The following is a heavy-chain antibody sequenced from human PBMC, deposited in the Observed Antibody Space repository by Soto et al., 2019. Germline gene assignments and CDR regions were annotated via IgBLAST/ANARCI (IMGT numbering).Heavy chain of an antibody. Sequence: QVQLVESGGGLVKPGGSLRLSCAASGFTFSESYMSWIRQAPGRGLEFISYISSAAVTIYHADSVKGRFTISRDNAKNSLYLQLNSLRADATAVYYCARGHSFMDVWGQGTTVIVSS. J-gene: IGHJ6*02. CDR3: ARGHSFMDV. CDR1: GFTFSESY. D-gene: IGHD2-15*01. V-gene: IGHV3-11*01. CDR2: ISSAAVTI.